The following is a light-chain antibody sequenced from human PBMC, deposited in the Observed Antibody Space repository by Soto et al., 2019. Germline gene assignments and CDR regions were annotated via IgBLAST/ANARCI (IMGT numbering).Light chain of an antibody. CDR1: QTISSW. CDR3: QHYNSYSEA. Sequence: DIQMTQSPSTLSGSVGDRVTITCRASQTISSWLAWYQQKPGKAPKLLIYKASTLKSGVPSRFSGSGSGTEFTLTISSLQPEDFATYYCQHYNSYSEAVGQGTKGAIK. J-gene: IGKJ1*01. V-gene: IGKV1-5*03. CDR2: KAS.